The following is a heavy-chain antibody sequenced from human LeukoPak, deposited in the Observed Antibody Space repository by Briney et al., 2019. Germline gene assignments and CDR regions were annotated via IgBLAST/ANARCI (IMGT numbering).Heavy chain of an antibody. CDR1: GGSISSSSYY. V-gene: IGHV4-39*01. J-gene: IGHJ4*02. CDR3: ARKGYCSSTSCYNFDY. D-gene: IGHD2-2*01. CDR2: IYYSGNT. Sequence: SETLSLTCTLSGGSISSSSYYWGWIRQPPGKRLEWIGSIYYSGNTYYNPSLRSRVTISVDTSKNQFSLKLSSVSAADTAVYYCARKGYCSSTSCYNFDYWGQGTLVTVSS.